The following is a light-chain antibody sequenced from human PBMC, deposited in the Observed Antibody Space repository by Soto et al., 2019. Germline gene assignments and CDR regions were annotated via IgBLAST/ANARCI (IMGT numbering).Light chain of an antibody. CDR1: SSDVGSYNL. CDR3: CSYAGSSTFVV. J-gene: IGLJ2*01. Sequence: QSALNQPASVSGSPGQSITISCTGTSSDVGSYNLVSWYQQHPGKAPQLMIYEGSKRPSGVSNRFSGSKSGNTASLTISGLQAEDEADYYCCSYAGSSTFVVFGGGTKLTVL. V-gene: IGLV2-23*03. CDR2: EGS.